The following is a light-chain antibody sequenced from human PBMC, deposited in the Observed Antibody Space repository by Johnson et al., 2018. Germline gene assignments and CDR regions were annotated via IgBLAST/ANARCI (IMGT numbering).Light chain of an antibody. Sequence: QSVLTQPPSVSAAPGQKVTISCSGSSSNIGNNYVSWYQQLPGTAPKLLIYENNKRPSGIPDRFSGSKSRTSATLGITGLPTGDEADYYCGTWDSSLSAGNVFGTGTKVTVL. V-gene: IGLV1-51*02. J-gene: IGLJ1*01. CDR2: ENN. CDR3: GTWDSSLSAGNV. CDR1: SSNIGNNY.